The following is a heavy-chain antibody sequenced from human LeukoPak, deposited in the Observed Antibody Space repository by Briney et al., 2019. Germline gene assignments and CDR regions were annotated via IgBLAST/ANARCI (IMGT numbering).Heavy chain of an antibody. Sequence: SVKVSCKASGGTFSSYAISWVRQAPGQGLEWMGRIIPILGIANYAQKFQGRVTITADKSTSTAYMELSSLRSEDTAVYYCARLGYCSSTSCYDRYNWFDPWGQGTLVTVSS. CDR3: ARLGYCSSTSCYDRYNWFDP. V-gene: IGHV1-69*04. CDR1: GGTFSSYA. D-gene: IGHD2-2*03. J-gene: IGHJ5*02. CDR2: IIPILGIA.